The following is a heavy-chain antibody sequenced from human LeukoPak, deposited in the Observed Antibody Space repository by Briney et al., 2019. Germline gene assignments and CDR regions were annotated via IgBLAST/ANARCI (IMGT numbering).Heavy chain of an antibody. J-gene: IGHJ6*03. D-gene: IGHD6-13*01. CDR3: ASGPQNTAAAGTYYYYIDV. CDR1: GGSFSNYA. CDR2: IIPIFGTA. V-gene: IGHV1-69*13. Sequence: SVKVSCKASGGSFSNYAISWVRQAPGQGLEWMGGIIPIFGTANYAQKLQGRVTITADESTSTAYMELSSLRSEDTAVYYCASGPQNTAAAGTYYYYIDVWGKGTTVTVSS.